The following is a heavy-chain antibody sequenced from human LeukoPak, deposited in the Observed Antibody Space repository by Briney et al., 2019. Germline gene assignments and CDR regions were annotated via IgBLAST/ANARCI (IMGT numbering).Heavy chain of an antibody. CDR1: GFTFHDYA. V-gene: IGHV3-9*01. CDR2: ISGNSDNI. J-gene: IGHJ6*03. D-gene: IGHD6-19*01. CDR3: ASLYSSGWYWDFGAADADYMDV. Sequence: PGGSLRLSCAASGFTFHDYAMHWVRQAPGKGLEWVSGISGNSDNIGYADSVKGRFTISRDNAKNSLYLQMNSLRAEDTAVYYCASLYSSGWYWDFGAADADYMDVWGKGTKVTVSS.